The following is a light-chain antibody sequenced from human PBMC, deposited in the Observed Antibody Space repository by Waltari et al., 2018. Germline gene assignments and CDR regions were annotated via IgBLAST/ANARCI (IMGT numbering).Light chain of an antibody. CDR3: ATWDGSLSVVL. CDR2: DNN. J-gene: IGLJ2*01. V-gene: IGLV1-51*01. CDR1: TSTIGNNY. Sequence: QSVLTQPPSVSAAPGQKVTISCSASTSTIGNNYVSWYQPLPGTAPKLLIYDNNKRPSGFPGRSSGPKPGPSATLGITGLQTGDEADYYCATWDGSLSVVLFGGGTKVTVL.